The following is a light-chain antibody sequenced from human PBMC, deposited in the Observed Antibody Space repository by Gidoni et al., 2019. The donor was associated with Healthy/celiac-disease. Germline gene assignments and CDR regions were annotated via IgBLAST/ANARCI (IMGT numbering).Light chain of an antibody. Sequence: EVVMQQSPATLSVSPGESATLSCTASQSVSSNLAWYQQKPGQAPRLLIYGASTRATGIPARFSGSGSGTEFTLTISSLQSEDVAVYYCQQYNNWPRTFGQGTKVEIK. V-gene: IGKV3-15*01. CDR1: QSVSSN. J-gene: IGKJ1*01. CDR3: QQYNNWPRT. CDR2: GAS.